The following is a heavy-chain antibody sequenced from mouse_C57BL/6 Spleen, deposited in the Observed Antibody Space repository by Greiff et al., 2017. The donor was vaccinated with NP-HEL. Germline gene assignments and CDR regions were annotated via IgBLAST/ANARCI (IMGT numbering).Heavy chain of an antibody. Sequence: VQLQQPGAELVMPGASVKLSCKASGYTFTSYWMHWVKQRPGQGLEWIGEIDPSDSYTNYNQKFKGKSTLTVDKSSSTAYMQLSSLTSEDSAVYYCARLRLREGFAYWGQGTLVTVSA. CDR2: IDPSDSYT. CDR1: GYTFTSYW. CDR3: ARLRLREGFAY. V-gene: IGHV1-69*01. D-gene: IGHD3-2*02. J-gene: IGHJ3*01.